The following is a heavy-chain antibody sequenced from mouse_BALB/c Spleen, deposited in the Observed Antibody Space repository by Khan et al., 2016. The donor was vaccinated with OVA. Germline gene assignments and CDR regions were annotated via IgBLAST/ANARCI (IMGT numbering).Heavy chain of an antibody. CDR2: INPSTGYT. D-gene: IGHD1-1*01. CDR1: GYTFINYW. Sequence: QVRLQQSGAELAKPGASVKMSCKASGYTFINYWILWVKQRPGQGLEWIGYINPSTGYTEYNQNFKDKATLTADKSSSTAYMQLSSLTSEDAAGYYGARRGLRWDFDYGGQGTTLTVSS. V-gene: IGHV1-7*01. CDR3: ARRGLRWDFDY. J-gene: IGHJ2*01.